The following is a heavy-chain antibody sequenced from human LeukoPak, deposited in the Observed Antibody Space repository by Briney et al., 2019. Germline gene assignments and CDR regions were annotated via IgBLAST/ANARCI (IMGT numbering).Heavy chain of an antibody. V-gene: IGHV3-23*01. Sequence: GGSLRLSCAASGFTFSSYAMSWVRQAPGKGLEWVSDISGSGGSTYYADSVKGRFTISRENSKNTLYLQMNSLTADATAVYYCAKSAYGAYPNWFDPWGQGALVTVSS. CDR1: GFTFSSYA. D-gene: IGHD4-17*01. J-gene: IGHJ5*02. CDR2: ISGSGGST. CDR3: AKSAYGAYPNWFDP.